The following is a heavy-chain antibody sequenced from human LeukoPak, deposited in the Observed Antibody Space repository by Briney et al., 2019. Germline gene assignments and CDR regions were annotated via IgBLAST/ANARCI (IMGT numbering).Heavy chain of an antibody. CDR2: ICSYSSP. Sequence: GGSLRLSCAASGFTFSDYYMGWIRQAPGKGLEWLSYICSYSSPYTSDAASVKGRLTISKDNAKSSLYLQMNSLRAEDTAVYYCARVRNRSERDSFDIWGQGTMVTVSS. CDR1: GFTFSDYY. J-gene: IGHJ3*02. V-gene: IGHV3-11*05. CDR3: ARVRNRSERDSFDI.